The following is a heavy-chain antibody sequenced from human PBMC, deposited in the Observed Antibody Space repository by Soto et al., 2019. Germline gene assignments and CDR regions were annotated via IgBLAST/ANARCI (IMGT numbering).Heavy chain of an antibody. Sequence: HVQLQESGPGLVKPSETLSLTCTVSGGSISSYYWSWIRQPAGKGLEWIGRIYTSGSTNYNPSLKSRVTMSVDTSKNQFSLKLSSVTAADTAVYYCARDKGYCSSTSCDKLDVWGQGTTVTVSS. CDR3: ARDKGYCSSTSCDKLDV. V-gene: IGHV4-4*07. J-gene: IGHJ6*02. D-gene: IGHD2-2*01. CDR2: IYTSGST. CDR1: GGSISSYY.